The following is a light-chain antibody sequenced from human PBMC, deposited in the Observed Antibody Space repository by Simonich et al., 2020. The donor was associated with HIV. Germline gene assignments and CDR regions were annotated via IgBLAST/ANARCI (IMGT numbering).Light chain of an antibody. Sequence: EIVLTQSPATLSVSPGERATLSCKASQSVSSNLAWYQQEPGQAPRLLIYGASTRATGTPARFSGSGSGTDFTLTISSLQSEDFGVYYCQQYNKWPPTWTFGQGTKVEIK. CDR1: QSVSSN. CDR3: QQYNKWPPTWT. CDR2: GAS. V-gene: IGKV3-15*01. J-gene: IGKJ1*01.